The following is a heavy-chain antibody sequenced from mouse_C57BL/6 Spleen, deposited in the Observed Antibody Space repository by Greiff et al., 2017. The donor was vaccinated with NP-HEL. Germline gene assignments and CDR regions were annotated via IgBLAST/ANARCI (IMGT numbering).Heavy chain of an antibody. J-gene: IGHJ4*01. Sequence: EVQLQQSGPVLVKPGASVKMSCKASGYTFTDYYMNWVKQSHGKSLEWIGVINPYNGGTSYNQKFKGKATLTVDKSSSTAYMELNSLTSEDSAVYYCARSGGTVVATRYAMDYWVQGTSVTVSS. CDR3: ARSGGTVVATRYAMDY. CDR1: GYTFTDYY. V-gene: IGHV1-19*01. CDR2: INPYNGGT. D-gene: IGHD1-1*01.